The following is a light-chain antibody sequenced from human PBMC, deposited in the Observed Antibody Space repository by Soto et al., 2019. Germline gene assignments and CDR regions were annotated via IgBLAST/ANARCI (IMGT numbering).Light chain of an antibody. Sequence: EIVMTQSPATLSVSPRERATLSCRASQSISSNLAWYQQKPCQAPRLLIYGASTRATGIPATFSGSGSGTESTLTISSLQSEDFAVYYCQQYNNRPFTFGPGTKVYIK. V-gene: IGKV3-15*01. CDR1: QSISSN. CDR2: GAS. J-gene: IGKJ3*01. CDR3: QQYNNRPFT.